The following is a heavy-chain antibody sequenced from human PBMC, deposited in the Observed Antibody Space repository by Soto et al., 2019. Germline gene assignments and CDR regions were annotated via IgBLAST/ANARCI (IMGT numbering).Heavy chain of an antibody. CDR3: SRRYGYYFDY. CDR1: GGSISSNY. D-gene: IGHD4-17*01. Sequence: QVQLQESGPGLVKPSETLSLTCTVSGGSISSNYSNWIRQPPGKGLEWIGYSNYSGSTNYNPSLKCRVTISVDTSKNQLALKLSSVTAADTVVYYCSRRYGYYFDYWGQGTLVTVSS. CDR2: SNYSGST. J-gene: IGHJ4*02. V-gene: IGHV4-59*08.